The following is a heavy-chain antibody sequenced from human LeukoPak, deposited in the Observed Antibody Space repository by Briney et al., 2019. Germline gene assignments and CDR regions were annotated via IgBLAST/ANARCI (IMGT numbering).Heavy chain of an antibody. V-gene: IGHV4-39*01. CDR1: GGSISSSSYY. CDR2: IYYSGST. Sequence: PSETLSLTCTVSGGSISSSSYYWGWIRQPPGKGLEWIGSIYYSGSTYYNPSLKSRVTISVDTSKNQFSLKLSSVTAADTAVYYCARLHYYDSSGPPSPRYWGQGTLVTVSS. D-gene: IGHD3-22*01. J-gene: IGHJ4*02. CDR3: ARLHYYDSSGPPSPRY.